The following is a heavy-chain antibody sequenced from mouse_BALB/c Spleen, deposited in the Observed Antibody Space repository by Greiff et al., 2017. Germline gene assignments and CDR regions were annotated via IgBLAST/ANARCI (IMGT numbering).Heavy chain of an antibody. CDR2: IWSGGST. CDR3: ARGYSYFDV. CDR1: GFSLTSDG. J-gene: IGHJ1*01. V-gene: IGHV2-2*02. Sequence: VQRVESGPGLVQPSQSLSITCTVSGFSLTSDGVHWVRQSPGKGLEWLGVIWSGGSTDYNAAFISRLSLSKDNSKSQVFFKMNSLQANDTAIYYCARGYSYFDVWGAGTTVTVSS.